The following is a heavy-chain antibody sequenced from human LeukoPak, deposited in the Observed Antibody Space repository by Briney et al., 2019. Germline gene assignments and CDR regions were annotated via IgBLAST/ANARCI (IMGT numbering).Heavy chain of an antibody. CDR1: GFTFSSYT. V-gene: IGHV3-21*01. CDR3: ARDLGYSGYDWGIGY. D-gene: IGHD5-12*01. J-gene: IGHJ4*02. CDR2: ISSSSDYI. Sequence: GGSLRLSCAASGFTFSSYTMNWARQAPGKGLEWVSSISSSSDYIHYADSVKGRFTISKDNAKNSLYLQMNSLRAEDTAVYYCARDLGYSGYDWGIGYWGQGALVTVSS.